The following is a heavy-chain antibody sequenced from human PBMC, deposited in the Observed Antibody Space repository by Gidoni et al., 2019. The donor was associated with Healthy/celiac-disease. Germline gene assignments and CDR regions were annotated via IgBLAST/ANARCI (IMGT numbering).Heavy chain of an antibody. V-gene: IGHV3-43*01. CDR2: ISWDGGST. CDR1: GFTLDDYT. J-gene: IGHJ6*02. Sequence: EVQLVESGGVVVQPGGSLRLSCAASGFTLDDYTMHWVRQAPGKGLEWVSLISWDGGSTYYADSVKGRFTISRDNSKNSLYLQMNSLRTEDTALYYCAKDTLWRGSGRWALYGMDVWGQGTTVTVSS. D-gene: IGHD3-10*01. CDR3: AKDTLWRGSGRWALYGMDV.